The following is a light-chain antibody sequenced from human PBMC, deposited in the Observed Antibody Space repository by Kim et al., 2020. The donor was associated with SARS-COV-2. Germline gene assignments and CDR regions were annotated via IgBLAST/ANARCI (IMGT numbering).Light chain of an antibody. CDR2: GTS. CDR1: KSVSTSY. Sequence: LSPGDRATLSCRASKSVSTSYVAWFQQKPGQAPRLLIYGTSTRATGIPDRFSGSGSGTVFTLTINRLEPEDFAVYYCQQYGSLPYTFGQGTKLEI. J-gene: IGKJ2*01. V-gene: IGKV3-20*01. CDR3: QQYGSLPYT.